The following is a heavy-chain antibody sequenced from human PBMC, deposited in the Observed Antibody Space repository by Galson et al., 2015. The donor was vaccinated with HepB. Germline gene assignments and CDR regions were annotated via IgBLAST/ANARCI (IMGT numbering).Heavy chain of an antibody. CDR2: IYPGDSDT. V-gene: IGHV5-51*03. CDR3: ASSFLSEVPAAPADAFDI. D-gene: IGHD2-2*01. J-gene: IGHJ3*02. CDR1: GYSFTSYW. Sequence: QSGAEVKKPGESLKISCKGSGYSFTSYWIGWVRQMPGKGLEWMGIIYPGDSDTRYSPSFQGQVTISADKSISTAYLQWSSLKASDTAMYYCASSFLSEVPAAPADAFDIWGQGTMVTVSS.